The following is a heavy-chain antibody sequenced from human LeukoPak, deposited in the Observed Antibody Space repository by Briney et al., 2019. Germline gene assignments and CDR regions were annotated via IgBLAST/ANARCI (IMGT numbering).Heavy chain of an antibody. D-gene: IGHD3-10*01. V-gene: IGHV4-59*01. J-gene: IGHJ6*03. CDR1: GGSISSYY. Sequence: SETLSLTCTVSGGSISSYYWSWIRQPPGKGLEWIGYIYYSGSTNYNPSLKSRVTISVDMSKNQFSLKLSSVTAADTAVYYCARTMVRGVHSYYYMDVWGKGTTVTISS. CDR3: ARTMVRGVHSYYYMDV. CDR2: IYYSGST.